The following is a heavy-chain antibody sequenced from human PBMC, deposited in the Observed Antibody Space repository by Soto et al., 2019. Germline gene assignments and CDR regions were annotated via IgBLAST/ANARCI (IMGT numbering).Heavy chain of an antibody. J-gene: IGHJ6*02. V-gene: IGHV3-33*01. D-gene: IGHD3-22*01. CDR1: GFTFSSYG. Sequence: QVQLVESGGGVVQPGRSLRLSCAASGFTFSSYGMHWVRQAPGKGLEWVAVIWYDGSNKYYADSVKGRFTISRDNSKNTLYLQMNSLRAEDTAVYYCAREEPYYYDSSGYYATYGMDVWGQGITVTVSS. CDR2: IWYDGSNK. CDR3: AREEPYYYDSSGYYATYGMDV.